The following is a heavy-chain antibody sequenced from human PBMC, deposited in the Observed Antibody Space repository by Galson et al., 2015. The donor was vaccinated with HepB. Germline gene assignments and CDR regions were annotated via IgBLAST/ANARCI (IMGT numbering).Heavy chain of an antibody. J-gene: IGHJ4*02. CDR3: AKDRGYSYGPDY. D-gene: IGHD5-18*01. V-gene: IGHV3-23*01. CDR1: GFTFSSYA. CDR2: ISGSGGST. Sequence: SLRLSCAASGFTFSSYAMSWVRQAPGKGLEWVSAISGSGGSTYYADSVKGRFTIYRDNSKNTLYLQMNSLRAEDTAVYYCAKDRGYSYGPDYWGQGTLVTGSS.